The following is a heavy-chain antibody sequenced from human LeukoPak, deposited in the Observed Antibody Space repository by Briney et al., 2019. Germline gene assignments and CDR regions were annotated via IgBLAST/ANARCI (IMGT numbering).Heavy chain of an antibody. CDR1: GGSISSYY. V-gene: IGHV4-59*08. CDR2: IYYSGST. Sequence: SETLSLICTVSGGSISSYYWSWIRQPPGKGLEWIGYIYYSGSTNYNPSLKSRVTISVDTSKNQFSLKLSSVTAADTAVYYCARRDSSVGVDYWGQGTLVTVSS. CDR3: ARRDSSVGVDY. D-gene: IGHD6-19*01. J-gene: IGHJ4*02.